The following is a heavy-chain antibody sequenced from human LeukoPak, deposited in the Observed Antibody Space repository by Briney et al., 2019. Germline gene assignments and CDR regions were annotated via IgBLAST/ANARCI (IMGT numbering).Heavy chain of an antibody. CDR1: GGSISSYY. V-gene: IGHV4-59*01. D-gene: IGHD3-16*01. Sequence: SETLSLTCTVSGGSISSYYWSWIRQPPGKALEWIGYISHRGSTKYNFSLKSRVTMSVDTSENQFSLKLSSVIAADTAMYYCARGFEGVAGWFDPWGQGILVTVSS. CDR3: ARGFEGVAGWFDP. J-gene: IGHJ5*02. CDR2: ISHRGST.